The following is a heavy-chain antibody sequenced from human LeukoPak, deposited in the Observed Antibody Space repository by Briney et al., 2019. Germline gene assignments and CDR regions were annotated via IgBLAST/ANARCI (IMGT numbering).Heavy chain of an antibody. CDR1: GGSISSYY. CDR2: IYTTGST. CDR3: ARDRVTVTDDDFDI. Sequence: SETLSLTCTVSGGSISSYYWSWIRQPAGKGLEWIGRIYTTGSTNFNPSLMSRVTMSVDTSKNQFSLKLSSVTAADTAMYYCARDRVTVTDDDFDIWGQGTMVTVSS. D-gene: IGHD4-17*01. V-gene: IGHV4-4*07. J-gene: IGHJ3*02.